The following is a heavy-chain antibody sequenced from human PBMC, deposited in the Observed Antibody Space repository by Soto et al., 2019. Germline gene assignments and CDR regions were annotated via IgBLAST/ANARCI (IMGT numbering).Heavy chain of an antibody. CDR3: AKALHYYDSSGYYQPLGY. CDR1: GFTFSSYA. Sequence: EVQLLESGGGLVQPGGSLRLSCAASGFTFSSYAMSWVRQAPGKGLEWVSAISGSGGSTYYADSVKGRFTISRDNSKNTLYLQMNSLRAEDTAVYYCAKALHYYDSSGYYQPLGYWGLGTLVTVSS. CDR2: ISGSGGST. J-gene: IGHJ4*02. D-gene: IGHD3-22*01. V-gene: IGHV3-23*01.